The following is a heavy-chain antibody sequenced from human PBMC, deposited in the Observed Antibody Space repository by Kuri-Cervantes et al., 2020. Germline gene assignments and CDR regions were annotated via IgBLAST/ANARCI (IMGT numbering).Heavy chain of an antibody. CDR3: ARKSSSVGYSSDSAFDY. J-gene: IGHJ4*02. Sequence: GESLKISCAASEFTFSDYSMNWVRQAPGKGLEWVSCISSSGNYKFYADSVKGRFTISRDNAEKSVYLQMNSLRAEDTALYYCARKSSSVGYSSDSAFDYWGQGTLVTVSS. D-gene: IGHD6-19*01. V-gene: IGHV3-21*01. CDR1: EFTFSDYS. CDR2: ISSSGNYK.